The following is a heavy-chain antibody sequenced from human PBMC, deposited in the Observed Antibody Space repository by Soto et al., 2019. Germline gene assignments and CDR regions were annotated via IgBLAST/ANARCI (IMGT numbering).Heavy chain of an antibody. CDR2: IYYSGST. CDR3: ARFRITMIVVPQLNYGMDV. V-gene: IGHV4-31*03. J-gene: IGHJ6*02. D-gene: IGHD3-22*01. Sequence: PSETLSLTCTVSGGSISSGGYYWSWIRQHPGKGLGWIGYIYYSGSTYYNPSLKSRVTISVDTSKNQFSLKLSSVTAADTAVYYCARFRITMIVVPQLNYGMDVWGQGTTVTVSS. CDR1: GGSISSGGYY.